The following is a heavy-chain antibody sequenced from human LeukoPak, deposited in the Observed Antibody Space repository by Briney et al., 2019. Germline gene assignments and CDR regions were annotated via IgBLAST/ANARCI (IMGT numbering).Heavy chain of an antibody. Sequence: PGWSVTLSCAASRFTFSSYAMSWVRQAPGKGLEWVSAISGSGGSTYYADSVKGRFTISRDNSKNTLYLQMNSLRAEDTAVYYCAKCPFYGDYSYFDYWGQGTLVTVSS. J-gene: IGHJ4*02. CDR1: RFTFSSYA. V-gene: IGHV3-23*01. CDR2: ISGSGGST. CDR3: AKCPFYGDYSYFDY. D-gene: IGHD4-17*01.